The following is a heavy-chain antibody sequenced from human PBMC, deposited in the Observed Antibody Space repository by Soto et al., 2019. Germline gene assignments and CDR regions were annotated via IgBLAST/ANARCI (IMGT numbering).Heavy chain of an antibody. CDR2: ISGSGGAT. V-gene: IGHV3-23*01. D-gene: IGHD3-9*01. J-gene: IGHJ4*02. Sequence: EVQLLESGGGVVQPGGSLRLSCAASGFIFTEYGMSWVRQAPGKGLEWVSGISGSGGATYYADSVQGRFTIAKDFSKNTLFLQMSGLRAEDTAVYFCGRLKTGYALYYFAYWGQGSLVTVSS. CDR1: GFIFTEYG. CDR3: GRLKTGYALYYFAY.